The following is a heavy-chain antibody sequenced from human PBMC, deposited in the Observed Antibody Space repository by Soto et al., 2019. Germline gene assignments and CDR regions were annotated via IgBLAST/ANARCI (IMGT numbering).Heavy chain of an antibody. CDR1: GGTFSSYA. J-gene: IGHJ6*02. Sequence: QVQLVQSGAEVKKPGSSVKVSCKASGGTFSSYAISWVRQAPGQGLEWMGGIIPIFGTANYAQKFQGRVTITADESTSPAYMELSSLRSEDTAVYYCARTHRSTSAHYYYYYGMDVWGQGTTVTVSS. CDR2: IIPIFGTA. CDR3: ARTHRSTSAHYYYYYGMDV. D-gene: IGHD2-2*01. V-gene: IGHV1-69*01.